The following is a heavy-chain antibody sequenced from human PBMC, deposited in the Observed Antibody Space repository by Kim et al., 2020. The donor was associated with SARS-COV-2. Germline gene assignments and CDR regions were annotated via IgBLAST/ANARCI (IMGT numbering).Heavy chain of an antibody. CDR2: ISGSGGST. V-gene: IGHV3-23*01. Sequence: GGSLRLSSAASGFTFSSYAMSWVRQAPGKGLEWVSAISGSGGSTYYADSVKGRFTISRDNSKNTLYLQMNSLRAEDTAVYYCAKDSRGYYYGMDVWGQGTTVTVSS. CDR1: GFTFSSYA. CDR3: AKDSRGYYYGMDV. J-gene: IGHJ6*02. D-gene: IGHD2-15*01.